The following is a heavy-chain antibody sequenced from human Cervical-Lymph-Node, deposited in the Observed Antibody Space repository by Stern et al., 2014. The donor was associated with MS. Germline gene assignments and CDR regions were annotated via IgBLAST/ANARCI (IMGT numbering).Heavy chain of an antibody. Sequence: QVQLMQSGAEVKKPGASVKVSCKASGYSFTSHYKHWVRQAPGQGLEWVGIINPSGDSASYAQKLQGRVTMTRDTSTSTVYMELSSLRSEDTAVYYCASGTGSKRPTGNYWCQGTLVTVSS. J-gene: IGHJ4*02. V-gene: IGHV1-46*01. D-gene: IGHD3/OR15-3a*01. CDR1: GYSFTSHY. CDR3: ASGTGSKRPTGNY. CDR2: INPSGDSA.